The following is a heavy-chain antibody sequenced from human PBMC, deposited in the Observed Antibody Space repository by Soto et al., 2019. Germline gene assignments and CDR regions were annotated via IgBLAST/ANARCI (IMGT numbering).Heavy chain of an antibody. D-gene: IGHD6-6*01. CDR2: IIPILGIA. CDR1: GGTFSSYT. CDR3: ARVRKEGGHLVYCYYRYYQDV. J-gene: IGHJ6*03. Sequence: SVKVSCKASGGTFSSYTISWVRQAPGQGLEWMGRIIPILGIANYAQKFQGRVTITADKSTSTAYMELSSLGSEDTAVYYCARVRKEGGHLVYCYYRYYQDVRGKRSTVTVSS. V-gene: IGHV1-69*02.